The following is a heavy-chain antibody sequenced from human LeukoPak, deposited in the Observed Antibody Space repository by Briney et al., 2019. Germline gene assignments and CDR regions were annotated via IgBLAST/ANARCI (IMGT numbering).Heavy chain of an antibody. Sequence: SQTLSLTCAISGDSVPSNSVAWNWIRQSPSRGLEWLGRTYSRSKWYNDYAVSVKSRITINPDTSKNQFSLQLNSVTPEDTAVYFCARVDDGAFDYWGQGTLVTVST. CDR3: ARVDDGAFDY. J-gene: IGHJ4*02. CDR1: GDSVPSNSVA. CDR2: TYSRSKWYN. V-gene: IGHV6-1*01. D-gene: IGHD1-1*01.